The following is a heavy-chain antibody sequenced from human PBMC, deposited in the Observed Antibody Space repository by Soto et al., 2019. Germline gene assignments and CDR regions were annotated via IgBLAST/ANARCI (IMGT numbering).Heavy chain of an antibody. Sequence: LSLTCAASGFTFSSYAMSWVRQAPGKGLEWVSAISGSGGSTYYADSVKGRFTISRDNSKNTLYLQMNSLRAEETVVYYCAKESQRFLEWLSPRTSCRSYYFDYWGQGTLVTVSS. J-gene: IGHJ4*02. D-gene: IGHD3-3*01. V-gene: IGHV3-23*01. CDR2: ISGSGGST. CDR3: AKESQRFLEWLSPRTSCRSYYFDY. CDR1: GFTFSSYA.